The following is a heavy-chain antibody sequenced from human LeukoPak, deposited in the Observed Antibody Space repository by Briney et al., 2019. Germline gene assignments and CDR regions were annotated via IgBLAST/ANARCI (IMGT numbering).Heavy chain of an antibody. Sequence: PSGTLSLTCAVSGGSISSSNWWSWVRQPPGKGLEWIGEIYHSGSTNYNPSLKSRVTISVDKSKNQFSLKLSSVTAADTAVYYCARAGSMASFQPDLRGRGTLVTVSS. J-gene: IGHJ2*01. V-gene: IGHV4-4*02. CDR3: ARAGSMASFQPDL. CDR1: GGSISSSNW. CDR2: IYHSGST. D-gene: IGHD1-26*01.